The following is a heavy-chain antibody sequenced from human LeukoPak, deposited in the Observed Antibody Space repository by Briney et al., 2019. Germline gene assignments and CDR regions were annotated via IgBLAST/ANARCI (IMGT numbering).Heavy chain of an antibody. CDR1: GGSLSTYY. D-gene: IGHD2-15*01. CDR3: ARLKDLWFDP. V-gene: IGHV4-4*07. J-gene: IGHJ5*02. CDR2: IYASGIT. Sequence: SETLSLTCTVSGGSLSTYYWNWIRQPAGKGLEWIGRIYASGITNYNPSLQSRVTMSVDTPKSQFSLKLTSVTAADTAVYYCARLKDLWFDPWGQGTLVTVSS.